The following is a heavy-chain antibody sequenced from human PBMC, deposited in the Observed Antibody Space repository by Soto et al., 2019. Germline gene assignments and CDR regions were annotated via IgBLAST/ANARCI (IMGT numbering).Heavy chain of an antibody. CDR3: AKGATIFAVVTPGDY. CDR1: GFTFSSYG. D-gene: IGHD3-3*01. J-gene: IGHJ4*02. Sequence: PGGSLRLSYAASGFTFSSYGMHWVRQAPGKGLEWVAFISSGGSDKYYADSVKGRFTISRDNSRNTLYLQMNSLRAEDTAVYYRAKGATIFAVVTPGDYWGQGTRVTVSS. CDR2: ISSGGSDK. V-gene: IGHV3-30*18.